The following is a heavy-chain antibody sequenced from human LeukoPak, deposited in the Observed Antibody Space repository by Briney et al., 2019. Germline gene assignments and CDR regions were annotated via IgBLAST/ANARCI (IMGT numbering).Heavy chain of an antibody. CDR2: INHSGST. CDR3: ARDTEFSL. V-gene: IGHV4-34*01. D-gene: IGHD3-10*01. CDR1: GGSFSGYY. Sequence: SETLSLTCAVYGGSFSGYYWSWIRQPPGKGLEWIGEINHSGSTNYNPSLKSRVTISVDTSKNQFSLKLSSVTAADTAVYYCARDTEFSLWGQGTLVTVSS. J-gene: IGHJ4*02.